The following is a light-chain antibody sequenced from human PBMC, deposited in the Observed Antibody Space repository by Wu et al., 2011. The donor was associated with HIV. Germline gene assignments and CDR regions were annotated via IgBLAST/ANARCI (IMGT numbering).Light chain of an antibody. CDR3: QQRSNWPLIT. CDR2: IH. J-gene: IGKJ5*01. Sequence: QQKPRPVSHGSSCMIHQPRASGIPARFSGSASGSLYTLTISSLEPEDFAVYYCQQRSNWPLITFGQGTRLEIK. V-gene: IGKV3-11*01.